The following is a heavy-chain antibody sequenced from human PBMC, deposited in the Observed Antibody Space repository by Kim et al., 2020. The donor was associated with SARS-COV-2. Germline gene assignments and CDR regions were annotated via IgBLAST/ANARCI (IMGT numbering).Heavy chain of an antibody. CDR2: ISASGDIT. D-gene: IGHD3-9*01. Sequence: GGSLRLSCVGSGFTFNNYVINWVRKAPGKGLEWVSSISASGDITFYADSVKGRFSISRDNAKSTVSLQMNSLRAADTAVYFCARVGYPPTIGWLLAYNYGLDVWGHGTAVTVSS. V-gene: IGHV3-23*01. J-gene: IGHJ6*02. CDR1: GFTFNNYV. CDR3: ARVGYPPTIGWLLAYNYGLDV.